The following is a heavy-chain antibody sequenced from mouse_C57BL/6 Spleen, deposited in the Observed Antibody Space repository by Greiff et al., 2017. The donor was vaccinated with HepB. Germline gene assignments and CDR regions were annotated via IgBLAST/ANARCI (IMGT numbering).Heavy chain of an antibody. CDR1: GFTFSSYT. D-gene: IGHD2-10*02. CDR2: ISGGGGNT. Sequence: EVMLVESGGGLVKPGGSLKLSCAASGFTFSSYTMSWVRQTPEKRLEWVATISGGGGNTDYPDSVKGRFTISRDNAKNTLYLQMSSLRSEDTALYDGARRGYGNAMDDWGQGTSVTVSS. CDR3: ARRGYGNAMDD. V-gene: IGHV5-9*01. J-gene: IGHJ4*01.